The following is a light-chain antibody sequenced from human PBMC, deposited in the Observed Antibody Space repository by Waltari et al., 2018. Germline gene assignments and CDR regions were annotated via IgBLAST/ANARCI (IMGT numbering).Light chain of an antibody. CDR3: QVWDRGSVI. CDR1: SLGDKD. Sequence: SYDLTQPSSLSVSPGQTATITCPGDSLGDKDASWYQQKAGQSPVLVIYQDAKRPSGIPERFSGSNSGNTATLTISGTESLDEADYYCQVWDRGSVIFGGGTKLTVL. CDR2: QDA. V-gene: IGLV3-1*01. J-gene: IGLJ2*01.